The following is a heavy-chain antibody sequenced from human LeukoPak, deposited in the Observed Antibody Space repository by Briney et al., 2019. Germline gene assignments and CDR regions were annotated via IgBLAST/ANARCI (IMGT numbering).Heavy chain of an antibody. D-gene: IGHD3-16*01. CDR2: ISGSGGSP. J-gene: IGHJ5*02. CDR1: GFTFSSYA. Sequence: PGGSLRLSCAASGFTFSSYAMSWVRQAPGKGLEWVSTISGSGGSPYYADSVKGRFTISRDNSKNTLYLQMNSLRAEDTAVYYCAKGGQGIDDLFVPWGQGTLVGVSS. V-gene: IGHV3-23*01. CDR3: AKGGQGIDDLFVP.